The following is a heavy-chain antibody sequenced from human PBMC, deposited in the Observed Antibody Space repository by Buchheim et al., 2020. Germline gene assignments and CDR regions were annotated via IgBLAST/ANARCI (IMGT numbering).Heavy chain of an antibody. V-gene: IGHV3-15*07. J-gene: IGHJ5*02. CDR3: VTAAYPHTWFDP. Sequence: EVQLVESGGDLVKPGGSLRLSCAATGFSFRDAWMNWVRQAPGKGLEWVGRIKSRADGGTADYIAPVKGRFIMSRDDSTNTVYLQMNSLKTEDTGVYYCVTAAYPHTWFDPWGQGTL. CDR2: IKSRADGGTA. D-gene: IGHD2-2*02. CDR1: GFSFRDAW.